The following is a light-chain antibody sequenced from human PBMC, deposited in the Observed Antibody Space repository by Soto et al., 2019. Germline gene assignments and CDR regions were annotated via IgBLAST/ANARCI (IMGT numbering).Light chain of an antibody. CDR3: QHYNSYSEA. CDR1: QSISSW. Sequence: IQMTQSPSTVSASLGDRVTVTCRASQSISSWLAWYQQKPGKAPKLLIYDASSLESGVPSRFSGSGSGTEFTLTISSLQPDDFATYYCQHYNSYSEAFGQGTKVDI. V-gene: IGKV1-5*01. J-gene: IGKJ1*01. CDR2: DAS.